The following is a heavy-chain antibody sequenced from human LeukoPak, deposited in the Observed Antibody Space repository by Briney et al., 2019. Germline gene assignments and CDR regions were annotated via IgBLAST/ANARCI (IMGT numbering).Heavy chain of an antibody. CDR1: GYSISSAYY. CDR3: ARDRGVRGEMDF. CDR2: ILHSGST. J-gene: IGHJ4*02. Sequence: SETLSLTCAVSGYSISSAYYWGWIRQPPGKGPEWIGSILHSGSTYYNPSLKSRVTIPVDTSKNHFSLKLTSVTAADTAVYYCARDRGVRGEMDFWGQGTLVTVSS. D-gene: IGHD3-10*01. V-gene: IGHV4-38-2*02.